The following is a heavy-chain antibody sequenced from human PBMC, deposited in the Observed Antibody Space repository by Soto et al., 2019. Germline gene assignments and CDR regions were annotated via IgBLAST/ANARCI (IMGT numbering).Heavy chain of an antibody. CDR3: ARSPYEYVWGSYRPGYDY. Sequence: QVQLVQSGAEVKKPGSSVKVSCKASGGTFSSYAISWVRQAPGQGLEWMGGIIPIFGTANYAQKFQGRVTIIADESTSTAYMELSSLRSEDTAVYYCARSPYEYVWGSYRPGYDYWGQGTLVTVSS. J-gene: IGHJ4*02. CDR2: IIPIFGTA. V-gene: IGHV1-69*12. D-gene: IGHD3-16*02. CDR1: GGTFSSYA.